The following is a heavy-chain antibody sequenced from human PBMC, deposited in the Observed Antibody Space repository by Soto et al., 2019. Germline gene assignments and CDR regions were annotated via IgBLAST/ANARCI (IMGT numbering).Heavy chain of an antibody. D-gene: IGHD3-10*01. CDR1: GFTVSTNF. J-gene: IGHJ4*02. CDR2: IYSGGKT. CDR3: TRDSSYYGAGRGVLDY. Sequence: EVRLVESGGGLVQPGGSLRLSCAVSGFTVSTNFVSWVRQAPGREPEWVSVIYSGGKTEYADSVQGRFTVSRDTSRNMVFLQMNRLRVEDTAIYYCTRDSSYYGAGRGVLDYWGQGTLVTVSS. V-gene: IGHV3-66*01.